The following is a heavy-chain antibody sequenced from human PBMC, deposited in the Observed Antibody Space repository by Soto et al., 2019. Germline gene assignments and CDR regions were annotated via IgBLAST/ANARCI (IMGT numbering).Heavy chain of an antibody. CDR3: ARHKRDLRFLEWPYYFDY. Sequence: PGGSLRLSCSASGFTFSSYAMHWVRQAPGKGLEWVAVISYDGSNKYYADSVKGRFTISRDNSKNTLYLQMNSLRAEDTAVYYCARHKRDLRFLEWPYYFDYWGQGTLVTVSS. CDR1: GFTFSSYA. D-gene: IGHD3-3*01. CDR2: ISYDGSNK. J-gene: IGHJ4*02. V-gene: IGHV3-30-3*01.